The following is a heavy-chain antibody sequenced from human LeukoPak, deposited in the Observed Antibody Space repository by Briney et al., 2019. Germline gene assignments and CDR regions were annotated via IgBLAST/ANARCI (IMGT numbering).Heavy chain of an antibody. D-gene: IGHD4-17*01. J-gene: IGHJ4*02. CDR2: ISGSGGST. V-gene: IGHV3-23*01. CDR1: GFTFSSYA. Sequence: GGSLRLSCAASGFTFSSYAMSWVRQAPGKGPEWVSAISGSGGSTYYADSVKGRFTISRDNSKNTLYLQMNSLRAEDTAVYYCAKGTDYGDYPDYWGQGTLVTVSS. CDR3: AKGTDYGDYPDY.